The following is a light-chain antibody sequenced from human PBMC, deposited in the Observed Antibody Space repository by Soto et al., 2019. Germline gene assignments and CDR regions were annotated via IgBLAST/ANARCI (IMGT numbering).Light chain of an antibody. CDR1: SSNIGAGYD. CDR2: ASS. CDR3: QSYDSSLSGVV. V-gene: IGLV1-40*01. Sequence: QTVVTQPPSVSGAPGQGVTISCTGASSNIGAGYDVHWYHQIPGTAPKLLMYASSNRPSGVPDRFSGSKSGTSASLAITGLQAEDEGEYYCQSYDSSLSGVVFGGGTQLTVL. J-gene: IGLJ2*01.